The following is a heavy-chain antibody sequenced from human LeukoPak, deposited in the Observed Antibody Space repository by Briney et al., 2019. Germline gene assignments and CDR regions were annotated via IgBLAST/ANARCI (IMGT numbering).Heavy chain of an antibody. CDR1: GFTFSSYS. V-gene: IGHV3-48*01. J-gene: IGHJ3*02. CDR2: ISSSSSTI. CDR3: ARVSLRDYYDSSGYNDAFDI. Sequence: GGSLRLSCAASGFTFSSYSMNWVRQAPGKGLEWVSYISSSSSTIYYADSVKGRFTISRDNAKNSLYLQMNSLRAEDTAVYYCARVSLRDYYDSSGYNDAFDIWGRGTMVTVSS. D-gene: IGHD3-22*01.